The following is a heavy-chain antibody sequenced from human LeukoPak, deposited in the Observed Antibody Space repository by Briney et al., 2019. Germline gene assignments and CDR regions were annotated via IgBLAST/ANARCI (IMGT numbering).Heavy chain of an antibody. D-gene: IGHD6-19*01. J-gene: IGHJ5*02. CDR1: GFTFSTYT. Sequence: GGSLRLSCGASGFTFSTYTMNWVRQAPGKGLEWVSSISSTSSTIHYADSVKGRFTISRDNAKNSLFLQMNSLRDEDTAVYYCARESRGIAVAWTWGQGTLVTVSS. CDR2: ISSTSSTI. CDR3: ARESRGIAVAWT. V-gene: IGHV3-48*02.